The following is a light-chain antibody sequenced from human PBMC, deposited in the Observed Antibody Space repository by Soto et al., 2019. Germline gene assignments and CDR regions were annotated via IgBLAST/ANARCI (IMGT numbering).Light chain of an antibody. Sequence: EIVLTQSPATLSLPPGERATLSCRASQSVSGYLAWYQQKPGQAPRLLIYDASNRATDIPARFSGSGSGTDFNLTISSLEPEDFAVYYCLQRSGWPWTFGQGNRVEIK. CDR1: QSVSGY. CDR3: LQRSGWPWT. CDR2: DAS. J-gene: IGKJ1*01. V-gene: IGKV3-11*01.